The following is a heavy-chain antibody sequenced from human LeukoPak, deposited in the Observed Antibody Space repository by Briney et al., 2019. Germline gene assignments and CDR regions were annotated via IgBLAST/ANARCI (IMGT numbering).Heavy chain of an antibody. D-gene: IGHD5-18*01. J-gene: IGHJ4*02. Sequence: GGSLRLSCAASGFTFSSYWMHWVRQAPGKGLGWVSRIHSDGSSTYYADSVKGRFTIARDNARNTLYLQMNSLKADDTAIYYCAREGLGYSYGYWGQGTQVTVSS. V-gene: IGHV3-74*01. CDR1: GFTFSSYW. CDR2: IHSDGSST. CDR3: AREGLGYSYGY.